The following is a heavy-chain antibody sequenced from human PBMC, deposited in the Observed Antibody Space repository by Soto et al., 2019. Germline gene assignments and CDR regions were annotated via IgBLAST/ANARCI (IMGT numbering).Heavy chain of an antibody. D-gene: IGHD2-2*01. CDR1: GFTFSSYA. Sequence: PGGSLRLSCAASGFTFSSYAMSWVRQAPGKGLKWVSAISGSGGSTYYADSVKGRFTISRDNSKNTLYLQMNSLRAEDTAVYYWAKDNARDCSSTSCYDAFDIWGQGTMVTVSS. J-gene: IGHJ3*02. CDR3: AKDNARDCSSTSCYDAFDI. CDR2: ISGSGGST. V-gene: IGHV3-23*01.